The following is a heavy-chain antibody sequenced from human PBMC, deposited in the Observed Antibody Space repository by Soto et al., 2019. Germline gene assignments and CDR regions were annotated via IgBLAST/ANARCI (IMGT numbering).Heavy chain of an antibody. CDR3: AKYKGVIHHLMFDC. Sequence: EVQLLESGGGLVQPGGSLRLSCAASGFAFSSFATSWVRQAPGKGLEWVSSITDSGGSTFYADSVKGRLTTSRDNSKSTLYLQMNSLRAEDTAVYYCAKYKGVIHHLMFDCWGQGTLVTVSS. CDR1: GFAFSSFA. J-gene: IGHJ4*02. D-gene: IGHD2-21*01. CDR2: ITDSGGST. V-gene: IGHV3-23*01.